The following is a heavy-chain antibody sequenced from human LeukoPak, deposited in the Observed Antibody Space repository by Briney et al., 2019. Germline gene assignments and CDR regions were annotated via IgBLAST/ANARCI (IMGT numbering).Heavy chain of an antibody. CDR3: ARYGDTAMVPDY. V-gene: IGHV3-21*01. D-gene: IGHD5-18*01. Sequence: GGSLRLSCAASGFTFSSYSMNWVRQAPGKGLEWVSSISSSSSYIDYADSVKGRFSISRDNAKNSLYLQMNSLRAADTAVYHCARYGDTAMVPDYWGQGTLVTASS. J-gene: IGHJ4*02. CDR2: ISSSSSYI. CDR1: GFTFSSYS.